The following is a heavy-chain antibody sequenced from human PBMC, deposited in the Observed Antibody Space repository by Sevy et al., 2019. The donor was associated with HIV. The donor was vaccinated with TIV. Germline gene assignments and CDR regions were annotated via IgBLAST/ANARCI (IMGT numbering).Heavy chain of an antibody. D-gene: IGHD5-12*01. V-gene: IGHV1-18*01. CDR1: GYTFASYG. CDR3: ARGISVVATMGVWFDP. Sequence: AAVKVSCKASGYTFASYGITWVRQAPRQGLERMGWISNFNSNKKSAQKFQDRLTLTTDTSTSTAFMELTSLRTDDTAVYYCARGISVVATMGVWFDPWGQGTLVTVSS. J-gene: IGHJ5*02. CDR2: ISNFNSNK.